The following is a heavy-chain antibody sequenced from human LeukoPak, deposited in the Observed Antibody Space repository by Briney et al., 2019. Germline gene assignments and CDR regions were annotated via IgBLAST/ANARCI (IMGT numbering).Heavy chain of an antibody. CDR3: ASSGDPEFYYYYGMDV. CDR2: IYSGGST. Sequence: GGSLRLSCAASGFTVSSNYMSWVRQAPGKGLEWVSVIYSGGSTYYADSVKGRFTISRDNSKNTLYLQMNSLRAEDTAVYYCASSGDPEFYYYYGMDVWGQGTTVTVSS. CDR1: GFTVSSNY. V-gene: IGHV3-66*01. D-gene: IGHD4-17*01. J-gene: IGHJ6*02.